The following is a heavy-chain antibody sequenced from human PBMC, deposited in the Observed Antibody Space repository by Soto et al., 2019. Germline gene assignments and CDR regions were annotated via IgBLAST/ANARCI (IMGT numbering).Heavy chain of an antibody. CDR2: MSISGEKT. Sequence: GGSLSLSCAASGFIFSDYSMAWVRQTPAQGLEWVSGMSISGEKTFYADSVNGRFTVPRDGSKNTVYRQMNSLRGEYTAVYYCARWPGHGDLWGQGTLVTFSS. V-gene: IGHV3-23*01. CDR3: ARWPGHGDL. CDR1: GFIFSDYS. J-gene: IGHJ4*02.